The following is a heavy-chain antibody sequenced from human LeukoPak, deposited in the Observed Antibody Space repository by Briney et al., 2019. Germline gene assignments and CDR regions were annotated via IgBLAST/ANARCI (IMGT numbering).Heavy chain of an antibody. V-gene: IGHV1-69*04. CDR2: IIPILGIA. Sequence: ASVTVSCKASGGTFSSYAISWVRQAPGQGLEWMGRIIPILGIANYAQKFQGRVTITADKSTSTAYMELSSLRSEDTAVYYCARDRDGYTYTAFDIWGQGTMVTVSS. CDR1: GGTFSSYA. J-gene: IGHJ3*02. D-gene: IGHD5-24*01. CDR3: ARDRDGYTYTAFDI.